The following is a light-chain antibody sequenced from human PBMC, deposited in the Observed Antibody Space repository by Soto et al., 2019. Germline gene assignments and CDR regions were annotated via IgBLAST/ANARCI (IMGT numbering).Light chain of an antibody. CDR3: QQYNNWPLGT. CDR1: QSISSN. CDR2: GAS. V-gene: IGKV3-15*01. Sequence: EIVMTQSPATLSVSPGERATLSCRASQSISSNLAWYQQKPGQAPRLLIDGASTRATGIPARFSGSGSGTEFTLTISSLQSEDFAVYYCQQYNNWPLGTFGQGTKVDIK. J-gene: IGKJ1*01.